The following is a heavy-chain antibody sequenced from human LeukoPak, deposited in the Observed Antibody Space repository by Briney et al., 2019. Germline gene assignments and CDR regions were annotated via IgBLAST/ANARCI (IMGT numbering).Heavy chain of an antibody. D-gene: IGHD2-2*01. CDR1: GGSFSGYY. CDR3: ARVQVVPAATTIDY. V-gene: IGHV4-34*01. Sequence: PSETLSLTCAVYGGSFSGYYWSWIRQPPGKGLEWIGEINHSGSTNHNPSLKSRVTISVDTSKNQFSLKLSSVTAADTAVYYCARVQVVPAATTIDYWGQGTLVTVSS. J-gene: IGHJ4*02. CDR2: INHSGST.